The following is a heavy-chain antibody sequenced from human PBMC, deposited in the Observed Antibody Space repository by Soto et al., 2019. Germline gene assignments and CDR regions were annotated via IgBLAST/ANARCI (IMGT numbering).Heavy chain of an antibody. CDR3: ARLVDYSSVFDY. D-gene: IGHD6-25*01. V-gene: IGHV4-39*01. CDR1: GGSISSSSYY. J-gene: IGHJ4*02. CDR2: IYYSGST. Sequence: QLQLQESGPGLVKPSETLSLTCTVSGGSISSSSYYWGWIRQPPGKGLEWIGSIYYSGSTYYNPSLKRRVAISVDTSKNQFSLKLSSVTAADTAVYYCARLVDYSSVFDYWGQGTLVTVSS.